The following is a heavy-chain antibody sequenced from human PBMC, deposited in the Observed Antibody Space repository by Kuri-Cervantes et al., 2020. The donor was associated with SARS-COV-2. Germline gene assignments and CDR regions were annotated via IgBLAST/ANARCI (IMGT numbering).Heavy chain of an antibody. CDR1: GCTFTSYA. CDR3: ARSPPTVVFSYYYGMDV. J-gene: IGHJ6*02. CDR2: IIPILGIA. Sequence: SVKVSCKASGCTFTSYAISWVRQAPGQGLEWMGWIIPILGIANYAQKFQGRVTITADKSTSTDYMELSSLRSEDTAVYYCARSPPTVVFSYYYGMDVWGQGTTVTVSS. D-gene: IGHD4-23*01. V-gene: IGHV1-69*10.